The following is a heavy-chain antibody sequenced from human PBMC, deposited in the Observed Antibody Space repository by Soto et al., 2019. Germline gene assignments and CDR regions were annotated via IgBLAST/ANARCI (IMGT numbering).Heavy chain of an antibody. Sequence: QVQLLQSGAEVKKPGASVKVSCKASGYTFTSYGISWVRQAPGQGLEWMGWISAYNVNTNYAQKLQGRVTMTTHTSKRTAHKERRSVSEEDTAVYYCGISSRRGRAAAVRRFLAHWGQGTPGTVSS. CDR1: GYTFTSYG. CDR2: ISAYNVNT. CDR3: GISSRRGRAAAVRRFLAH. V-gene: IGHV1-18*01. J-gene: IGHJ4*02. D-gene: IGHD6-13*01.